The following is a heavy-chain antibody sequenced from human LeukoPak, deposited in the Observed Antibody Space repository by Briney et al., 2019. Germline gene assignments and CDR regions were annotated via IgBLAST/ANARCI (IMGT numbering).Heavy chain of an antibody. V-gene: IGHV3-23*01. J-gene: IGHJ4*02. CDR3: AKKGCSIPNCPAYFDW. CDR1: GFTYSSYD. Sequence: GGSLRLSCAASGFTYSSYDLIWVRQPPARGLEWVSAITVSGVYTYYADSVKGRFTISRDNSKNTLYLQMNSLRAEDTAVYYCAKKGCSIPNCPAYFDWWGRGTLVTVFS. D-gene: IGHD2-2*01. CDR2: ITVSGVYT.